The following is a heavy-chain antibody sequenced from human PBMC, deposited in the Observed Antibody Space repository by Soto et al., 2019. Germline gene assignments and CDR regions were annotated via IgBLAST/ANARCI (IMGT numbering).Heavy chain of an antibody. CDR2: IYYSGST. V-gene: IGHV4-59*01. Sequence: SETLSLTCTGSGGSISRYYWSWIRQPPGKGLEWIGYIYYSGSTNYNPSLKSRVTISVDTSKNQFSLKLSSVTAADTAVYYCARERYFDWLLSPAKSYYYYMDVWGKGTTVTVSS. CDR3: ARERYFDWLLSPAKSYYYYMDV. J-gene: IGHJ6*03. CDR1: GGSISRYY. D-gene: IGHD3-9*01.